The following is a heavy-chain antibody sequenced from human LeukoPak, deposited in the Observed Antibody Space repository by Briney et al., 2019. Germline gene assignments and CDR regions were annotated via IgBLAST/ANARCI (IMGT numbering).Heavy chain of an antibody. V-gene: IGHV3-48*03. CDR2: ISSGGSTI. CDR3: ARDAVLRNIAAAGYFDN. D-gene: IGHD6-13*01. Sequence: GASLRLSCAASGFTFTRYEMNWVRQAPGRGREWGSYISSGGSTIYYADSVKGRFTISRDNAKNSLYLQMNSLRAEDTALFYCARDAVLRNIAAAGYFDNWGQGTLVTVSS. CDR1: GFTFTRYE. J-gene: IGHJ4*02.